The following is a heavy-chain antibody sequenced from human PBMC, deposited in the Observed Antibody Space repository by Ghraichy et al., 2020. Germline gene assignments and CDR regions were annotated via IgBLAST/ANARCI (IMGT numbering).Heavy chain of an antibody. CDR2: VWNDGIDK. D-gene: IGHD3-10*02. V-gene: IGHV3-33*01. J-gene: IGHJ1*01. CDR3: VRDDYETSGSFYVRPDYFPD. Sequence: LSLTCAAAGFTFSNFGMHWVRQAPGKGLEWVAVVWNDGIDKYYADSVQGRFTISRDNSNHTVYLDMNGLREDDTAVYYCVRDDYETSGSFYVRPDYFPDWGQGTLVIVS. CDR1: GFTFSNFG.